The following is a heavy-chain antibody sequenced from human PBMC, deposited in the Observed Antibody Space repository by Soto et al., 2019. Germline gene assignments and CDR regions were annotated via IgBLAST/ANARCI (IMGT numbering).Heavy chain of an antibody. CDR2: IYPGDSDT. J-gene: IGHJ4*02. CDR1: GYSFTSYW. V-gene: IGHV5-51*01. D-gene: IGHD2-8*02. Sequence: PGESLKISCKGSGYSFTSYWIGWVRQMPGKGLEWMGIIYPGDSDTRYSPSFQGQITISSDKSINTAYLQWSSLKASDTAMYYCARHFCTGGTRVQCKSRNLIDYWGQGTLVTVSS. CDR3: ARHFCTGGTRVQCKSRNLIDY.